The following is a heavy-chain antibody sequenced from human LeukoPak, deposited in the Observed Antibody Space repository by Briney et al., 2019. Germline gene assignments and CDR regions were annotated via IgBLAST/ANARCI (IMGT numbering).Heavy chain of an antibody. CDR2: IKQDGSEK. CDR3: ARARGGYDFDY. V-gene: IGHV3-7*03. J-gene: IGHJ4*02. D-gene: IGHD5-12*01. Sequence: GGSLRLSCAASRFTFSSYWMSWVRQAPGKGLEWVANIKQDGSEKYYVDSVKGRFTISRDNAKNSLYLQLNSLRAEDTAVYYCARARGGYDFDYWGQGTLLTVSS. CDR1: RFTFSSYW.